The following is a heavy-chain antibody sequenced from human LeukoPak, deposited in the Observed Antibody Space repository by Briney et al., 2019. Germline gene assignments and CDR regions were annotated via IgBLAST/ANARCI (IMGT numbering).Heavy chain of an antibody. CDR2: IIPIFGTA. CDR3: ARDPYSSSSWGGGRSYYFDY. Sequence: ASVKVSCKASGGTFSSYAISWVRQAPGQGLEWMGGIIPIFGTANYAQKFQGRVTITTDESTSTAYMELSSLRSEDTAVYYCARDPYSSSSWGGGRSYYFDYWGREPWSPSPQ. J-gene: IGHJ4*02. CDR1: GGTFSSYA. V-gene: IGHV1-69*05. D-gene: IGHD6-13*01.